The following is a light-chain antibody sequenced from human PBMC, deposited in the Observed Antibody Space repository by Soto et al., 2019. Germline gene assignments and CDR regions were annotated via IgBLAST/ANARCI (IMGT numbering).Light chain of an antibody. J-gene: IGLJ3*02. CDR1: SSNIGSNF. CDR3: ATWDDSLNGLV. CDR2: NNN. V-gene: IGLV1-44*01. Sequence: QLVLTQPPSASGTPGQRVTIPCSGSSSNIGSNFVNWYQQLPGTAPKLLMYNNNQRPSGVPDRFSGSKSGTSASLAISGLQSEDEADYHCATWDDSLNGLVFGGGTKLTVL.